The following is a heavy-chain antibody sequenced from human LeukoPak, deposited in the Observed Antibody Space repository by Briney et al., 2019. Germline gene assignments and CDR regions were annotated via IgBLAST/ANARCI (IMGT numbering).Heavy chain of an antibody. J-gene: IGHJ4*02. V-gene: IGHV4-59*08. CDR1: GGPISCYY. CDR2: IHYSGST. Sequence: PSETLSLTCTVSGGPISCYYWLWLRQPPAKGVEWVAYIHYSGSTNYNPPLKSRLNISVDTSKNQLSLKLNSVTDADTAVYYCARHGQNDGYPLDYWGQGTLVSVSS. CDR3: ARHGQNDGYPLDY. D-gene: IGHD5-24*01.